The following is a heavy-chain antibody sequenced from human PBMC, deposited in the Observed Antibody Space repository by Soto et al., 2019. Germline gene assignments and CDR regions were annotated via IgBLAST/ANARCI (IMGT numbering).Heavy chain of an antibody. D-gene: IGHD3-16*01. J-gene: IGHJ6*02. Sequence: PSETLSLTCAVSGDSISSGGYYWSWIRQHPGKGLEWIGYIYYSGSTYYNPSLKSRVTISVDTSKNQFSLKLSSVTAADTAVYYCAASCLAFGGFNYYGMVFWGQGPTVTVSS. CDR2: IYYSGST. CDR3: AASCLAFGGFNYYGMVF. CDR1: GDSISSGGYY. V-gene: IGHV4-31*11.